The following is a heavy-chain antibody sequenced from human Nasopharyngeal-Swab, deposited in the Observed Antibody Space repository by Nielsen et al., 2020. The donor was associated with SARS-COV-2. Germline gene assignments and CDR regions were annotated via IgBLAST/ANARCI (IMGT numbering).Heavy chain of an antibody. CDR3: AREGDASVPGTLFDY. J-gene: IGHJ4*02. Sequence: ASVKVSCKASGYTFTNYALNWVRQAPGQGLDWMGWIKTNTGNPTYAQGFTGRFVFSLDTSVSTAYLQISGLKSEDTAVYRCAREGDASVPGTLFDYWGQGTQVTVSS. D-gene: IGHD6-19*01. CDR2: IKTNTGNP. V-gene: IGHV7-4-1*02. CDR1: GYTFTNYA.